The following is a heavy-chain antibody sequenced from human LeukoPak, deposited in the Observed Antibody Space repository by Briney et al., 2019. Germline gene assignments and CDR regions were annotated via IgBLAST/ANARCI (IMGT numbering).Heavy chain of an antibody. J-gene: IGHJ4*02. CDR3: ARGGEYFDSNDYIKTFDY. D-gene: IGHD3-22*01. CDR2: IYGSGSR. V-gene: IGHV3-53*01. Sequence: PGGSLRLSCAASGFTVSSSYMNWVRQAPGKGLEWVSVIYGSGSRYYAIFVKGRFTISRDHSKNALYLQMNSLRAEDTAEYYCARGGEYFDSNDYIKTFDYWGQGTLVTVSS. CDR1: GFTVSSSY.